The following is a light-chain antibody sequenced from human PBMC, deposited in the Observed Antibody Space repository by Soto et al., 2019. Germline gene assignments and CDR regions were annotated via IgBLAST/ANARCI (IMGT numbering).Light chain of an antibody. CDR1: QGISDF. CDR3: QNYNSAPSV. Sequence: DIQMSQSPSSLSASVGDRVTITCRASQGISDFLAWYQQKPGQAPRLLIYAASTLHAGVLSRFSGSGCGTDFTLTMSSREPEDVASYYCQNYNSAPSVFGRGTK. V-gene: IGKV1-27*01. CDR2: AAS. J-gene: IGKJ4*01.